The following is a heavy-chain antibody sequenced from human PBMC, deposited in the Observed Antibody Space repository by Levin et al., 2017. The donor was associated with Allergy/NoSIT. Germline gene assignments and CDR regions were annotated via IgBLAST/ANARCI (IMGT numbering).Heavy chain of an antibody. Sequence: GSLRLSCTVSGGSISSSRDYWAWIRQPPGKGLEWIGVISYTGTTYYNPPLWSRVSMSVDTSTNQFSLRLTSVTATDSALYYCARRTENGDNYIDYWGQGTLVTVSS. CDR2: ISYTGTT. J-gene: IGHJ4*02. CDR1: GGSISSSRDY. CDR3: ARRTENGDNYIDY. D-gene: IGHD5-24*01. V-gene: IGHV4-39*01.